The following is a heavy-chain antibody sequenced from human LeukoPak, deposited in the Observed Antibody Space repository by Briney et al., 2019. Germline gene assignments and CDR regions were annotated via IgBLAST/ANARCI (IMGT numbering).Heavy chain of an antibody. D-gene: IGHD4-17*01. CDR2: IYYSGST. V-gene: IGHV4-59*01. J-gene: IGHJ4*02. CDR1: GGSISSYY. Sequence: PSETLSLTCTVSGGSISSYYWSWIRQPPGKGLEWIGYIYYSGSTSYNPSLKSRVTISVGTSKNQFSLKLSSVTAADTAVYYCARGKDYVPPYYFDYWGQGTLVTVSS. CDR3: ARGKDYVPPYYFDY.